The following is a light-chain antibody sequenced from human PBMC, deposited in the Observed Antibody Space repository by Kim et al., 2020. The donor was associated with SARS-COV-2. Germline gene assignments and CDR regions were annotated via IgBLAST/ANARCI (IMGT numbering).Light chain of an antibody. V-gene: IGKV1-39*01. CDR1: QSISIY. CDR3: QQCYRTPYT. J-gene: IGKJ2*01. CDR2: AVS. Sequence: DIQMTQPPSSLSASVGDRVTITCRTSQSISIYLNWYQQKPGKAPKLLVYAVSRLQSGVPSRFSGSGSGTDFTLTISRLQPEDFETYYCQQCYRTPYTLGQETNL.